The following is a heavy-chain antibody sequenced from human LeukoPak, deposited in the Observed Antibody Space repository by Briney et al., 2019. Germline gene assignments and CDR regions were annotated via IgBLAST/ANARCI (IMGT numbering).Heavy chain of an antibody. CDR1: GFTFDSYW. J-gene: IGHJ4*02. D-gene: IGHD6-13*01. CDR2: IKEDGSEK. V-gene: IGHV3-7*05. CDR3: AREIGSAARGR. Sequence: GGSLRLSCAASGFTFDSYWMSWVRQAPGEGLEWVANIKEDGSEKYYVDSVKGRFTISRDNAKNSVHLQMNSLRAEDTAVYYCAREIGSAARGRWGQGTLVTVSS.